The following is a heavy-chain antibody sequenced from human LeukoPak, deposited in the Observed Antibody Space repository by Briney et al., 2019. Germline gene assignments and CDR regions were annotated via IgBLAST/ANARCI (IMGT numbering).Heavy chain of an antibody. CDR1: GFTFSSYW. CDR2: IKQDGSEK. CDR3: AREGHAQFRFYHYYHGMDV. Sequence: QSGGSLRLSCAASGFTFSSYWMSWVRQAPGKGLEWVANIKQDGSEKYYVDSVKGRFTISRDNAKNSLYLQMNSLRAEDTADYYCAREGHAQFRFYHYYHGMDVWGQGTTVTVSS. J-gene: IGHJ6*02. D-gene: IGHD3-16*01. V-gene: IGHV3-7*01.